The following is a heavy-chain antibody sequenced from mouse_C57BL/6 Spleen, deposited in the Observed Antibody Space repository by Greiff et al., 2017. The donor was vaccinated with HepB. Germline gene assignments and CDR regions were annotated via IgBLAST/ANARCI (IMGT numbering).Heavy chain of an antibody. V-gene: IGHV10-1*01. CDR1: GFSFNTYA. J-gene: IGHJ4*01. D-gene: IGHD4-1*01. CDR2: IRSKSNNYAT. Sequence: EVKLVESGGGLVQPKGSLKLSCAASGFSFNTYAMNWVRQAPGKGLEWVARIRSKSNNYATYYADSVKDRFTISRDDSEIMLYLQMNNLKTEDTAMYYCVRLGTPYYYAMDYWGQGTSVTVSS. CDR3: VRLGTPYYYAMDY.